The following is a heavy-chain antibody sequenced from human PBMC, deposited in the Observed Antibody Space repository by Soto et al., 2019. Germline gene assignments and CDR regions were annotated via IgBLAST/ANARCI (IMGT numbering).Heavy chain of an antibody. Sequence: PGGSLRLSCAASGFTFDEYAIHWVRQAAGKGLESVSGISWNSGSIGYADSVKGRFTISRDNAKNSLYLQMNSLRAEDTALYYCAKDKYYDFWSGSTTSYYFDYWGQGTLVTVSS. CDR2: ISWNSGSI. J-gene: IGHJ4*02. CDR3: AKDKYYDFWSGSTTSYYFDY. D-gene: IGHD3-3*01. CDR1: GFTFDEYA. V-gene: IGHV3-9*01.